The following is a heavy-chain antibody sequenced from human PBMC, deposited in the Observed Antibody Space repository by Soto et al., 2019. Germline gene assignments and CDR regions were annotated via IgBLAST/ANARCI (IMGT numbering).Heavy chain of an antibody. CDR1: GFTFNNHA. CDR3: TERFALVSCYFES. D-gene: IGHD3-10*01. Sequence: GGSLSLFCVLPGFTFNNHAMGWVRQAPGKGMEWVSGITASGNRRYYGDSMKDRDTVSSDNSRNTMFLQMDSLGGDDTGTYYRTERFALVSCYFESWGQGTVVTVSS. J-gene: IGHJ4*02. V-gene: IGHV3-23*05. CDR2: ITASGNRR.